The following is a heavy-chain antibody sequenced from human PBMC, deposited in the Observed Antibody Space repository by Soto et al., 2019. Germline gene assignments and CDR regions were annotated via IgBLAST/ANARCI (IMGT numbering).Heavy chain of an antibody. CDR2: INPNSGGT. D-gene: IGHD6-13*01. J-gene: IGHJ3*02. CDR3: ARALIAATQGYAFDI. Sequence: ASVKVSCKASGYTFTGYYMHWVRQAPGQGLEWMGWINPNSGGTNYAQKFQGWVTMTRDTSISTAYMELSRLRSDDTAVYYCARALIAATQGYAFDIWGQGTMVTVSS. V-gene: IGHV1-2*04. CDR1: GYTFTGYY.